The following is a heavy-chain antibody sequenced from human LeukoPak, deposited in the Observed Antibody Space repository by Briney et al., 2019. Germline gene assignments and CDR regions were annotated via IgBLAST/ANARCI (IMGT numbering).Heavy chain of an antibody. J-gene: IGHJ4*02. CDR2: IRDSGSST. V-gene: IGHV3-23*01. CDR1: GFTFSNYA. CDR3: AKDGAVLRYFDWFLDY. Sequence: GGSLRLSCAASGFTFSNYAMSWVRQAPGKGLEWVSTIRDSGSSTYYADSVKGRFTISRDNSKNTLYLQLNSLRAEDTAVYYCAKDGAVLRYFDWFLDYWGQGTLVTVSS. D-gene: IGHD3-9*01.